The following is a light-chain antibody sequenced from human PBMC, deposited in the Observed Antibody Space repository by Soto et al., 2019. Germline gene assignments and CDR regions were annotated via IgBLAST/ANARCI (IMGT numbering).Light chain of an antibody. CDR2: GAS. Sequence: EIVLTQSPGTLSLSPGERATLSCRASQSVSSSYLAWYQQKPGQAPRLLIYGASSRATGIPDRFSGSGSGTDFTLIISRLEPEDFAVYYCQQYGNSPSFGGGTKVDIK. CDR1: QSVSSSY. V-gene: IGKV3-20*01. J-gene: IGKJ4*01. CDR3: QQYGNSPS.